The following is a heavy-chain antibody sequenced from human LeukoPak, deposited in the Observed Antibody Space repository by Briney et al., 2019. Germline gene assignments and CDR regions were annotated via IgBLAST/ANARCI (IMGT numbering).Heavy chain of an antibody. Sequence: GASVKVSCKASGYTFTSYDINWVRQATGQGLEWMGWMNPNSGNTGYAQKFQGRVTITRNTSISTAYMELSSLRSEDTAVYYCARAPQLPPYYYYYYMDVWGKGTTVTVSS. CDR1: GYTFTSYD. J-gene: IGHJ6*03. CDR2: MNPNSGNT. CDR3: ARAPQLPPYYYYYYMDV. V-gene: IGHV1-8*03. D-gene: IGHD2-2*01.